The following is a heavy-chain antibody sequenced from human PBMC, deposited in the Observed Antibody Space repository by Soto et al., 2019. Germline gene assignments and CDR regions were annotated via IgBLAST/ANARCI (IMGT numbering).Heavy chain of an antibody. J-gene: IGHJ4*02. D-gene: IGHD3-16*02. CDR3: VIENYDVIWGSYRHRYIHD. CDR2: ISSSSSTI. CDR1: GFTFSSYS. Sequence: EVQLVESRGGLVQPGGSLRLSCAASGFTFSSYSMNWVRQAPGKGREWVSYISSSSSTIYYADSVKGRFTISRDNAKNSLYVAKNSLRAADTAVYYCVIENYDVIWGSYRHRYIHDCCQGPLVNVSP. V-gene: IGHV3-48*01.